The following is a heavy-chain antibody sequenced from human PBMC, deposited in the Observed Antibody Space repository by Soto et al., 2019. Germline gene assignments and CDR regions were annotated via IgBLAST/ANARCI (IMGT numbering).Heavy chain of an antibody. CDR1: GGTLSAHG. CDR2: TIPVFNTA. Sequence: QVQLEQSGAEVKKPGSWVRISGKASGGTLSAHGVGWLRQALGQGLEWVGGTIPVFNTAKYAPKFQGRVTIAADKSTNIAYMELGSLRSDDTAFYYCARGVYGSGNYYTGPSAFDIWGQGTLVIVSS. D-gene: IGHD3-10*01. J-gene: IGHJ3*02. V-gene: IGHV1-69*06. CDR3: ARGVYGSGNYYTGPSAFDI.